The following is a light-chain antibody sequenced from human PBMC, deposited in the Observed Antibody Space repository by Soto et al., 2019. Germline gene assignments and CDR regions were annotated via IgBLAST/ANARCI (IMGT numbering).Light chain of an antibody. CDR3: QQYNNWPWT. J-gene: IGKJ1*01. V-gene: IGKV3-15*01. CDR1: QSISGA. Sequence: EIAMTQSPATLSVSPGGRATLSCRASQSISGALAWYQQKPGQAPRLLIYGASTRATSFPARFSGSGSGTDFTLTISSLQSEDFAVYYCQQYNNWPWTFGQGTKVDIK. CDR2: GAS.